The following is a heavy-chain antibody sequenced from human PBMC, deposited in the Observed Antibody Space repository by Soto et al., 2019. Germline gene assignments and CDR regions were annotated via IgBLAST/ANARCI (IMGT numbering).Heavy chain of an antibody. D-gene: IGHD3-10*01. CDR3: AKCYYGSGSYATHGMDX. V-gene: IGHV3-23*01. J-gene: IGHJ6*02. CDR1: GFTFSSYA. CDR2: IIVSGGST. Sequence: GGALRLSWAASGFTFSSYAMSWVRQAPGKGVEWVSAIIVSGGSTYYADSVKGRFTISRYNSKKTLYLQMNSLRAEDTAVYYCAKCYYGSGSYATHGMDXWGQGTTVTVS.